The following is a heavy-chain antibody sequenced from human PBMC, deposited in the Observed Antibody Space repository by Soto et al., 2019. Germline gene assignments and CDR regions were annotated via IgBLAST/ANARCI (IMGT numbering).Heavy chain of an antibody. CDR1: GGGNLRDYR. J-gene: IGHJ3*02. Sequence: SVKVSCKASGGGNLRDYRTTWVRRAPGQGLEWMGGIIPKLGSANYAQNFQGRVTITADESTNTVYMELRSLRSDDTAVYYCARDWAYDSSGYYYLFQAFDIWGQGTMVTVSS. CDR2: IIPKLGSA. D-gene: IGHD3-22*01. V-gene: IGHV1-69*13. CDR3: ARDWAYDSSGYYYLFQAFDI.